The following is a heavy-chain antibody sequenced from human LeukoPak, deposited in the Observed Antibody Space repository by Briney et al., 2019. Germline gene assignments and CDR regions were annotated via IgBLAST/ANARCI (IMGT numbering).Heavy chain of an antibody. V-gene: IGHV3-7*01. CDR2: IKQDGSGK. CDR1: GFTFSSYW. J-gene: IGHJ4*02. CDR3: ARDSSGDYFIQNY. Sequence: PGGSLRLSCAASGFTFSSYWMSWVRQAPGKGLEWVANIKQDGSGKYYVDSVKGRFTISRDNAKNSLYLQMNSLRAEDTAVYYCARDSSGDYFIQNYWGQGTLVTVSS. D-gene: IGHD4-17*01.